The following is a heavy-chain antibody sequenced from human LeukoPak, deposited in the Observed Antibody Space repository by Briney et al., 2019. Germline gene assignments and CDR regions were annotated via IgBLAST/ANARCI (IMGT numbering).Heavy chain of an antibody. D-gene: IGHD1-26*01. CDR3: TSDSGSPFDY. Sequence: GGSLRLSCEASGFTFRSYDMHWVRQASGKGLEWVGRIRSKANSYATAYAASVKGRFTISRDDSKNTAYLQMNSLKTEDTAVYYCTSDSGSPFDYWGQGTLVTVSS. CDR2: IRSKANSYAT. J-gene: IGHJ4*02. CDR1: GFTFRSYD. V-gene: IGHV3-73*01.